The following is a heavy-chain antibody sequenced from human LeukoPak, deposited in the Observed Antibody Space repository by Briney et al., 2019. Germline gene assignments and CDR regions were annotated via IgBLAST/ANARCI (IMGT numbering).Heavy chain of an antibody. D-gene: IGHD3-10*01. CDR2: MTPRNGNT. CDR1: GYTFTGYY. J-gene: IGHJ4*02. V-gene: IGHV1-8*02. CDR3: ARGVDAGVDY. Sequence: ASVKVSCKASGYTFTGYYMHWVRQATGQGLEWMGWMTPRNGNTGYAQKFQGRVTMTRDTSISTAYMELSSLTSEDTAVYYCARGVDAGVDYWGQGTLVTVSS.